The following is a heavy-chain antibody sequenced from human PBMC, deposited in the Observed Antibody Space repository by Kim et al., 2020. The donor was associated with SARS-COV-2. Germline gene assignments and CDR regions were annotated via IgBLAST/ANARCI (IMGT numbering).Heavy chain of an antibody. CDR2: MWYDGSKT. CDR3: AKDGGYCSSPTCFPLFDY. CDR1: GFTFSNYA. J-gene: IGHJ4*02. V-gene: IGHV3-30*02. D-gene: IGHD2-2*01. Sequence: GGSLRLSCEASGFTFSNYAMSWVRQAPGKGLEWVAFMWYDGSKTYYADSVKGRFTISRDNSKSTLYLQMSGLRAEDTAVYYCAKDGGYCSSPTCFPLFDYWGQGSLVTVSS.